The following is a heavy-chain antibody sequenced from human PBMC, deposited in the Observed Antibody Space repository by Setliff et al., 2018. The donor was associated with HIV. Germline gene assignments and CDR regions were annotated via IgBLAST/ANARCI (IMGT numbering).Heavy chain of an antibody. Sequence: ASETLSLTCTVSGGSIKSSSYYWGWIRQPPGKGLERIGSIYYSGNTYYNPSLKSRVTISVDTSRNQFSLRLSSVTAADTAIYYCARVPTSSWYVTTQRTKEYFQQWGQGTLVTVS. CDR3: ARVPTSSWYVTTQRTKEYFQQ. J-gene: IGHJ1*01. D-gene: IGHD6-13*01. CDR1: GGSIKSSSYY. V-gene: IGHV4-39*07. CDR2: IYYSGNT.